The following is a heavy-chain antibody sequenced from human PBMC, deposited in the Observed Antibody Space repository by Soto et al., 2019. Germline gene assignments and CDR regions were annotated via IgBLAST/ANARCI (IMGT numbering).Heavy chain of an antibody. D-gene: IGHD1-20*01. CDR2: FDPEDGET. CDR1: GYTLTELS. V-gene: IGHV1-24*01. CDR3: ATDYNWLGAYYFDY. J-gene: IGHJ4*02. Sequence: ASVKVSCKVSGYTLTELSMHCVRQAPGKGLEWMGGFDPEDGETIYAQKFQGRVTMTEDTSTDTAYMELSSLRSEDTAVYYCATDYNWLGAYYFDYWGQGTLVTVSS.